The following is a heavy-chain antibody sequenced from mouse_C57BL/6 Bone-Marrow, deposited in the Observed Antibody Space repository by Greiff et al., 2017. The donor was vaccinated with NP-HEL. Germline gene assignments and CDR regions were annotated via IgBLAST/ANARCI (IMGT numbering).Heavy chain of an antibody. V-gene: IGHV5-4*01. Sequence: EVQLVESGGGLVKPGGSLKLSCAASGFTFSSYAMSWVRQTPEKRLEWVATISDGGSYTYYPDNVKGRFTISRDNAKNNLYLQMSHLKSEDTAMYYCARDLYLYYFDYWGQGTTLTVSS. CDR3: ARDLYLYYFDY. CDR2: ISDGGSYT. J-gene: IGHJ2*01. CDR1: GFTFSSYA. D-gene: IGHD2-3*01.